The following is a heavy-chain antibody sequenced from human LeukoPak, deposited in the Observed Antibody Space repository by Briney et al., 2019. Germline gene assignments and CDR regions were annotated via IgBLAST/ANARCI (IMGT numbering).Heavy chain of an antibody. D-gene: IGHD3-22*01. J-gene: IGHJ5*02. V-gene: IGHV3-48*04. Sequence: GGSLRLPCAASGFTFSSYSMNWVRQAPGKGPEWVSYISSSSSTIYYADSVKGRFTISRDNAKNSLYLQMNSLRAEDTAVYYCARDQTYYDSSGLPNWFDPWGQGTLVTVSS. CDR1: GFTFSSYS. CDR3: ARDQTYYDSSGLPNWFDP. CDR2: ISSSSSTI.